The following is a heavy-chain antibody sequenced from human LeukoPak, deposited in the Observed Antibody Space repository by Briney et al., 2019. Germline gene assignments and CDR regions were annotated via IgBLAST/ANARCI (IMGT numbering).Heavy chain of an antibody. Sequence: PSETLSLTCTVSGGSISRYYWSWIRQPPGKGLEWIGYIYYSGSTTYNPALKSRVTISVDTSKTQFSLKLNSVPAADTAVYYCARYDCSGGSCYSFAAFDLWGQGTVVTVSS. CDR1: GGSISRYY. J-gene: IGHJ3*01. V-gene: IGHV4-59*08. CDR3: ARYDCSGGSCYSFAAFDL. D-gene: IGHD2-15*01. CDR2: IYYSGST.